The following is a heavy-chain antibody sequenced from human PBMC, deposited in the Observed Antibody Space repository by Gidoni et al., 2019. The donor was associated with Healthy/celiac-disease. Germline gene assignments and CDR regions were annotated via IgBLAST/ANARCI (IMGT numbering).Heavy chain of an antibody. J-gene: IGHJ5*02. CDR1: GGSISSGSYY. CDR3: ARVKGVRGVIGWFDP. CDR2: IYTSGST. V-gene: IGHV4-61*02. D-gene: IGHD3-10*01. Sequence: QVQLQESGPGLVKPSQTLSLTCTVSGGSISSGSYYWSWIRQPAGKGLEWIGRIYTSGSTNYNPSLKSRVTISVDTSKNQFSLKLSSVTAADTAVYYCARVKGVRGVIGWFDPWGQGTLVTVSS.